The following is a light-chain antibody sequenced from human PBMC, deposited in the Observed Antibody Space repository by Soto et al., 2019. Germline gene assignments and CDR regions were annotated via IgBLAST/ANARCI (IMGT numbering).Light chain of an antibody. J-gene: IGKJ1*01. CDR1: QAIRND. CDR3: LQDHTYPWT. CDR2: VAS. Sequence: AIQMTQSPSSLSASVGDRVTITCRTSQAIRNDLGWYQQKPGQAPKLLIYVASTLESGVPSRFSGSGSGTDFTLTISSLQPEDFATYYCLQDHTYPWTFGQGTKVEIK. V-gene: IGKV1-6*01.